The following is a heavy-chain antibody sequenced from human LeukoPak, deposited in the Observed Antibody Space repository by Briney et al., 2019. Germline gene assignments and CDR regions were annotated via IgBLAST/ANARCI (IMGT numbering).Heavy chain of an antibody. Sequence: PGGSLRLSCAASGFIFSSYSMNWVRQAPGKGLEWVSYISSSSSTIYYADSVKGRFTISRDNAKNSLYLQMYSLRAEDTAVYYCARDPSAYSSGWYYGMDVWGQGTTVTVSS. J-gene: IGHJ6*02. CDR1: GFIFSSYS. CDR3: ARDPSAYSSGWYYGMDV. CDR2: ISSSSSTI. V-gene: IGHV3-48*01. D-gene: IGHD6-19*01.